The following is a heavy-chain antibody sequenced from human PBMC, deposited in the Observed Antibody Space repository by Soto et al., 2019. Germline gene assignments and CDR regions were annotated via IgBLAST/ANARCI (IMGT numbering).Heavy chain of an antibody. D-gene: IGHD3-16*02. Sequence: XGCLRLTGFACWFRFNTPGMPWVRQAPGKGLEWVSGISGGGDRTQYADGVKGRFTISRDNSKNTVDLQMTSLRAEDTATYYCAKTATYDYVWGDYRYFFDNWAQGTVVTVPS. J-gene: IGHJ4*02. CDR3: AKTATYDYVWGDYRYFFDN. V-gene: IGHV3-23*01. CDR2: ISGGGDRT. CDR1: WFRFNTPG.